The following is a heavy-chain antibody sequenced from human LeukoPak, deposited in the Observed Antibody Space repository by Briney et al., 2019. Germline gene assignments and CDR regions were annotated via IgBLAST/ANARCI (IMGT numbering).Heavy chain of an antibody. CDR3: ARVSSGWYYFDY. Sequence: PGGSLRLSCAASGFTFSSYSMTWVRQAPGKGLEWVSSISSSSSYIYYADSVKGLFTISRDNANNSLYLQMNSLRAEDTAVYYCARVSSGWYYFDYWGQGTLVTVSS. CDR2: ISSSSSYI. J-gene: IGHJ4*01. V-gene: IGHV3-21*01. CDR1: GFTFSSYS. D-gene: IGHD6-19*01.